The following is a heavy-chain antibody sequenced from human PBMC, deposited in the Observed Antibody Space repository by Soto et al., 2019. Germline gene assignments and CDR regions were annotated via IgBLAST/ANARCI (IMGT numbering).Heavy chain of an antibody. CDR3: AGCGYDSGWFVP. D-gene: IGHD5-12*01. J-gene: IGHJ5*02. CDR1: GGTFSSYA. CDR2: IIPIFGTA. V-gene: IGHV1-69*01. Sequence: QVQLVQSGAEVKKPGSSVKVSCKASGGTFSSYAISWVRQAPGQGLEWMGGIIPIFGTANYAQKFQCRVTITADETTSTSDMELGSLRSEDAAVYYCAGCGYDSGWFVPWGQGTLVTVSS.